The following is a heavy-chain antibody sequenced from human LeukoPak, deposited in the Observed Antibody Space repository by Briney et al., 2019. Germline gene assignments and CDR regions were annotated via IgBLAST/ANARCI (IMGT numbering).Heavy chain of an antibody. J-gene: IGHJ4*02. Sequence: GASVKVSCKASGYTFTGYYIHWVRQAPGQGLEWMGWINPNSGGTNYAQKFQGRVTMTRDTSISTAYMELSRLRSDDTAVYYCARESVWGSYRLLRAYYFDYWGQGTLVTVSS. V-gene: IGHV1-2*02. CDR1: GYTFTGYY. CDR3: ARESVWGSYRLLRAYYFDY. CDR2: INPNSGGT. D-gene: IGHD3-16*02.